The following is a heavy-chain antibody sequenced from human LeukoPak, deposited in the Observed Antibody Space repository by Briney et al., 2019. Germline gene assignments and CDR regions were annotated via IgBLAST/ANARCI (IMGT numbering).Heavy chain of an antibody. J-gene: IGHJ4*02. CDR3: ARAGQVYCSGGSCYSRGNFDY. CDR2: IIPIFGTA. Sequence: ASVKVSXKASGGTFSSYAISWVRQAPGQGLEWMGRIIPIFGTANYAQKFQGRVTITTDESTSTAYMELSSLRSEDTAVYYCARAGQVYCSGGSCYSRGNFDYWGQGTLVTVSS. CDR1: GGTFSSYA. V-gene: IGHV1-69*05. D-gene: IGHD2-15*01.